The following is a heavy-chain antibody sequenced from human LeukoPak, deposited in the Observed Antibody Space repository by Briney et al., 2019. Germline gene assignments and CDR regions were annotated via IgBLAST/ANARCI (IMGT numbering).Heavy chain of an antibody. J-gene: IGHJ3*02. V-gene: IGHV3-9*01. Sequence: QPGRSLRLSCAASGFTFDDYAMHWVRHAPGKGLEWVSGISWNSGSIGYADSVKGRFTISRDNAKNSLYLQMNSLRAEDTALYYCAKGVRITMVRGAFDIWGQGTMVTVSS. CDR3: AKGVRITMVRGAFDI. D-gene: IGHD3-10*01. CDR2: ISWNSGSI. CDR1: GFTFDDYA.